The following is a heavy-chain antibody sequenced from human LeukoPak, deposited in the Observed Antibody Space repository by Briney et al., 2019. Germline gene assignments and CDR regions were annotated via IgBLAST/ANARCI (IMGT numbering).Heavy chain of an antibody. CDR3: ARDARRDYPDAFDI. V-gene: IGHV1-69*13. CDR2: IIPIFGTA. J-gene: IGHJ3*02. Sequence: SVKVSCTASGGTFSIYAISWVRQAPGQGLEWMGGIIPIFGTANYAQKFQGRVTITADESTSTAYMELSSLRSEDTAVYYCARDARRDYPDAFDIWGQGTMVTVSS. D-gene: IGHD4-11*01. CDR1: GGTFSIYA.